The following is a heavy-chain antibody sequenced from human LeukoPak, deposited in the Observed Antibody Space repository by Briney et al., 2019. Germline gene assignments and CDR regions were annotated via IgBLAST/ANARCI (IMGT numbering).Heavy chain of an antibody. CDR3: AREGQPYNWFDP. CDR1: GFTLSSYA. CDR2: ISYDGSNK. D-gene: IGHD6-13*01. Sequence: GGSLRLSCAASGFTLSSYAMHWVRQAPGRGLEWVAVISYDGSNKYYADSVKGRFTISRDDSKKTLYLQMNSLRAEDTAVYYCAREGQPYNWFDPWGQGTLVTVSS. V-gene: IGHV3-30*01. J-gene: IGHJ5*02.